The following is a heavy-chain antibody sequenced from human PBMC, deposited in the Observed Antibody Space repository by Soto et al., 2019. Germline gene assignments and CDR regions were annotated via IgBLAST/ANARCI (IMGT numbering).Heavy chain of an antibody. CDR3: ARDILTGYPNWFDP. V-gene: IGHV4-61*01. D-gene: IGHD3-9*01. J-gene: IGHJ5*02. CDR2: IYYSGST. Sequence: SETLSLTCTVSGGSVSNGSYYWSWIRQPPGKGLEWIGYIYYSGSTNYNPSLKSRVTISVDTSKNQFSLKLSSVTAADTAVYYCARDILTGYPNWFDPWGQGTLVTVSS. CDR1: GGSVSNGSYY.